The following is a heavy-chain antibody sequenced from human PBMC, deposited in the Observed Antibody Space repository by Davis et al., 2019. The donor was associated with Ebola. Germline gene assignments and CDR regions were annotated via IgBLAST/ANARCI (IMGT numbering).Heavy chain of an antibody. D-gene: IGHD3-3*01. CDR2: IDPSDSYT. J-gene: IGHJ4*02. Sequence: GESLKISCKSSGYSFTSYWISWVRQMPGKGLEWMGRIDPSDSYTNYSPSFQGHVTISADKSISTAYLQWSSLKASDTAMYYCARIRFLEWLSTDYWGQGTLVTVSS. CDR1: GYSFTSYW. CDR3: ARIRFLEWLSTDY. V-gene: IGHV5-10-1*01.